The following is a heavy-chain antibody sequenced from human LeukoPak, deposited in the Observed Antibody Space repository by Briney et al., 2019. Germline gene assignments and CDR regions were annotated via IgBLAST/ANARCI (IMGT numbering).Heavy chain of an antibody. J-gene: IGHJ5*02. V-gene: IGHV1-46*01. Sequence: ASVKVSCTASGYTFTSYYMHWVRQAPGQGLEWMGIINPSGGSTSYAQKFQGRVTMTRDTSTSTVYMELSSLRSEDTAVYYCAREGVEYDSSGYYAWFDPWGQGTLVTVSS. D-gene: IGHD3-22*01. CDR1: GYTFTSYY. CDR2: INPSGGST. CDR3: AREGVEYDSSGYYAWFDP.